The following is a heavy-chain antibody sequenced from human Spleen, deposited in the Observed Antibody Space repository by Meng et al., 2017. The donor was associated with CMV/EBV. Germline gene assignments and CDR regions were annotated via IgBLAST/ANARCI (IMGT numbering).Heavy chain of an antibody. CDR3: ARIERRRILKYCGSDCSTTDY. D-gene: IGHD2-21*02. Sequence: SSNLWTWVGQGPGKGLEWMGEMYHSGSNNDNPSLKSRGTISVDKIKNQFSLKLGSVTAADTAVYYCARIERRRILKYCGSDCSTTDYWGQGTLVTVSS. J-gene: IGHJ4*02. CDR2: MYHSGSN. CDR1: SSNL. V-gene: IGHV4-4*02.